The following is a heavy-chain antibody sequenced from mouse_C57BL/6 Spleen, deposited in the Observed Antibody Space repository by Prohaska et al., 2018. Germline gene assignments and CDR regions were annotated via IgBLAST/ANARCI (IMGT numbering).Heavy chain of an antibody. CDR2: INPNNGGT. J-gene: IGHJ2*01. V-gene: IGHV1-26*01. Sequence: HGKSLEWIGDINPNNGGTSYNQKFKGKATLTVDKSSSTAYMELRSLTSEDSAVYYCARRGDYDRRKFDYWGQGTTLTVSS. CDR3: ARRGDYDRRKFDY. D-gene: IGHD2-4*01.